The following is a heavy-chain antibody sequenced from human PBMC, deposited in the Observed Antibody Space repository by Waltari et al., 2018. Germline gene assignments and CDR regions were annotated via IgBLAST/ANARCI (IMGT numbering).Heavy chain of an antibody. CDR3: ARESIAAAGNLLFDP. J-gene: IGHJ5*02. CDR2: IIPIFGTA. Sequence: QVQLVQSGAEVKKPGSSVKVSCKASGCTFSSYAISWVRQAPGQGLEWMGRIIPIFGTANYAQKFQGRGTITADKSTSTAYMELSSLRSEDTAVYYCARESIAAAGNLLFDPWGQGTLVTVSS. V-gene: IGHV1-69*08. D-gene: IGHD6-13*01. CDR1: GCTFSSYA.